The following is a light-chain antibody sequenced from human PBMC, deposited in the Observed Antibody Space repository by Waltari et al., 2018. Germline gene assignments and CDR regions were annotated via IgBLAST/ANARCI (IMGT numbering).Light chain of an antibody. CDR1: RSNIGNNA. CDR3: AAWDDRLTGVV. V-gene: IGLV1-36*01. Sequence: QSVLTQPPSVSEAPRQRVTISCAGSRSNIGNNAVNRYQQLPGKAPKLLIYYDDLLPSGVSDRFSGSKSGTSASLAINGLQSEDEADYYCAAWDDRLTGVVFGGGTKLTVL. CDR2: YDD. J-gene: IGLJ3*02.